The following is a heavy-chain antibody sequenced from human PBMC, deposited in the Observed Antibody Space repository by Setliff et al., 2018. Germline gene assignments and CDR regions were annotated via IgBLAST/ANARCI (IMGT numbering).Heavy chain of an antibody. D-gene: IGHD3-3*01. CDR2: IRTKANSYVT. J-gene: IGHJ3*01. Sequence: GGSLRLSCAASGFTFSGSTMHWVRQASGKGLEWVGRIRTKANSYVTAYATSVQDRFTISRHDSESTTYLQMNGLKTEDTAVYYCVRHMTYYDFWRGYYSTSDAFHVWGQGTMVTVSS. V-gene: IGHV3-73*01. CDR1: GFTFSGST. CDR3: VRHMTYYDFWRGYYSTSDAFHV.